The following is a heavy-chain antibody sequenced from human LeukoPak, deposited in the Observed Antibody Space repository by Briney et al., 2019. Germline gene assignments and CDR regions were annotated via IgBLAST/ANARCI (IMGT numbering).Heavy chain of an antibody. J-gene: IGHJ4*02. CDR2: ISSSSSYI. D-gene: IGHD3-22*01. Sequence: GGSLRLSCAASGFTFSAYSMNWVRQAPGKGLEWVSSISSSSSYIYYADSVKGRFTISRDNSKNTLYLQMNSLRAEDTAVYYCARDGVYYYDSSGYPDYWGQGTLVTVSS. CDR1: GFTFSAYS. CDR3: ARDGVYYYDSSGYPDY. V-gene: IGHV3-21*01.